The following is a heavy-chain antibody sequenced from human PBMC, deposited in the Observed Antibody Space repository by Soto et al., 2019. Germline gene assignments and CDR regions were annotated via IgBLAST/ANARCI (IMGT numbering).Heavy chain of an antibody. D-gene: IGHD2-15*01. Sequence: GGSLRLSCAASGFTFSSYAMHWVRQAPGKGLEYVSAISSNGGSTYYANSVKGRFTISRDNSKNTLYLQMGSLRAEGMAVYYCARGPMGPCSGGSCYSAAFDIWGQGTMVTVSS. CDR1: GFTFSSYA. CDR2: ISSNGGST. V-gene: IGHV3-64*01. CDR3: ARGPMGPCSGGSCYSAAFDI. J-gene: IGHJ3*02.